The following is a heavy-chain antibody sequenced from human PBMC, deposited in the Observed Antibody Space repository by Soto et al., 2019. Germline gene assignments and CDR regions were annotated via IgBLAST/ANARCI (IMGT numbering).Heavy chain of an antibody. V-gene: IGHV4-31*03. D-gene: IGHD3-22*01. CDR2: IRYSGST. CDR1: GGSISSGNYY. J-gene: IGHJ4*02. CDR3: AGDYYDSSGYYHFDY. Sequence: PSETLSLTCTVSGGSISSGNYYWSWIRQLPGKGLEWIGYIRYSGSTFQNPSLKSRLSMSLDTSKNQFSLRLDSVTAADTAVYYCAGDYYDSSGYYHFDYWGQGTLVTVSS.